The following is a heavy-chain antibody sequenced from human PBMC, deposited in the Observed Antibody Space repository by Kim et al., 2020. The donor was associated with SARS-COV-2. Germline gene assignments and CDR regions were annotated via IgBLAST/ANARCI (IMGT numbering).Heavy chain of an antibody. Sequence: GGSLRLSCAASGFTFDDYGMSWVRQAPGKGLEWVSGINWNGGSTGYADSVKGRFTISRDNAKNSLYLQMNSLRAEDTALYYCARDNDKSNYDHYYYGMDVWGQGTTVTVSS. V-gene: IGHV3-20*04. CDR2: INWNGGST. D-gene: IGHD4-4*01. CDR3: ARDNDKSNYDHYYYGMDV. CDR1: GFTFDDYG. J-gene: IGHJ6*02.